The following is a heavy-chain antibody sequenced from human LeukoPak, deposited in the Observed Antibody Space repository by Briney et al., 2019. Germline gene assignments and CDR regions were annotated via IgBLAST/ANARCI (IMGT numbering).Heavy chain of an antibody. CDR3: AKSLNYYDSSGYYGAFDY. Sequence: QPGGSLRLSCAASGFTFSSYAMSWVRQAPGKGLEWVSAISGSGGSTYYADSVKGRFTISRDNSKNTLYLQMNSLRAEDTAVYYCAKSLNYYDSSGYYGAFDYWGQGTLVTVSS. CDR1: GFTFSSYA. J-gene: IGHJ4*02. V-gene: IGHV3-23*01. D-gene: IGHD3-22*01. CDR2: ISGSGGST.